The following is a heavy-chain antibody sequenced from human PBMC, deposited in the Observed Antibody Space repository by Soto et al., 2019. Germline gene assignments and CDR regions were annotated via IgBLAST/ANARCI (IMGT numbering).Heavy chain of an antibody. CDR2: IYYSGST. Sequence: PSETLALTCTVSGGSISSSSYYWGWIRQPPGKGLEWIGSIYYSGSTYYNPSLKSRVTISVDTSKNQLSLKLSSVTAADTAVYYCERHERVRATTGYYYYGMDGWGQGTTVPVSS. D-gene: IGHD1-26*01. J-gene: IGHJ6*02. CDR3: ERHERVRATTGYYYYGMDG. CDR1: GGSISSSSYY. V-gene: IGHV4-39*01.